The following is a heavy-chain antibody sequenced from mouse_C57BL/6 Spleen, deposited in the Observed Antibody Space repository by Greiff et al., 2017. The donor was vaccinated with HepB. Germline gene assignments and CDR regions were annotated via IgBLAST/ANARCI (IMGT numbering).Heavy chain of an antibody. CDR2: ISSGGSYT. CDR3: ARLTVYAMDY. J-gene: IGHJ4*01. Sequence: EVQLVESGGDLVKPGGSLKLSCAASGFTFSSYGMSWVRQTPDKRLEWVATISSGGSYTYYPDSVKGRFTISRDNAKNTLYLQMISLKSEDTAMYYCARLTVYAMDYWGQGTSVTVSS. V-gene: IGHV5-6*01. CDR1: GFTFSSYG.